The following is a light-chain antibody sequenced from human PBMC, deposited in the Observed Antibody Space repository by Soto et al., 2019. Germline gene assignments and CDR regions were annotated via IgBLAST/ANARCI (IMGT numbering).Light chain of an antibody. J-gene: IGKJ4*01. CDR3: QQYGSSRLT. V-gene: IGKV3-20*01. CDR2: GAS. Sequence: EIVLTQSPGTMSLSPGERVTLSCRASQTVTRSYLAWYQQKPGQAPRLLIYGASSRATGIPDRFSGSGSGTDFTLTISRLEPEDFAVYYCQQYGSSRLTFGGGTKVDIK. CDR1: QTVTRSY.